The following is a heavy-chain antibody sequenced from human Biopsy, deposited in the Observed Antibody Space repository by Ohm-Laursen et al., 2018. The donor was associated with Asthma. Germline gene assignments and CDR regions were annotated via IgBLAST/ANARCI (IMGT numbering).Heavy chain of an antibody. CDR2: ITDTSRYI. CDR3: ARAVDYSHYYGIDV. CDR1: GFTFSHYN. V-gene: IGHV3-21*04. Sequence: SLRLSCAASGFTFSHYNMNWVRQAPGKGLEWVSSITDTSRYIKYADSVKGRFTISRDNAKNSLYLQMNSLRSDDTAVYFCARAVDYSHYYGIDVWGQGTTVTVSS. J-gene: IGHJ6*02. D-gene: IGHD3-10*01.